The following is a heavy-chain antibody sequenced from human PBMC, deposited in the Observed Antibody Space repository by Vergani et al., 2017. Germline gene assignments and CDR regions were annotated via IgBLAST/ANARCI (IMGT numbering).Heavy chain of an antibody. J-gene: IGHJ5*02. V-gene: IGHV4-59*01. D-gene: IGHD2-2*02. Sequence: QVQLQESGPGLVKPSETLSLTCTVSGGSISSYYWSWIRQPPGKGLEWIGYIYYSGSTNYNPSLKSRVTISVDTSKNQFSLKLSSVTAADTAVYYCARSCSSTSCYMDWFDPWGQRTLVTVSS. CDR2: IYYSGST. CDR3: ARSCSSTSCYMDWFDP. CDR1: GGSISSYY.